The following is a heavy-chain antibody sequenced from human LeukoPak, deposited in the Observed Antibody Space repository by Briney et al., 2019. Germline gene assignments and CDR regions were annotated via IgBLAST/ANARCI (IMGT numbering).Heavy chain of an antibody. Sequence: GGSLRLSCAASGFTFSNYAMSWVRQAPGKGLEWVSAVLGSGVTTYYADSVKGRFTVSRDNSKSTLYLQMNTLRAEDTALYYCAKWGDYDVLTGYYVPDYWGQGTLVTVSS. CDR2: VLGSGVTT. V-gene: IGHV3-23*01. D-gene: IGHD3-9*01. CDR3: AKWGDYDVLTGYYVPDY. CDR1: GFTFSNYA. J-gene: IGHJ4*02.